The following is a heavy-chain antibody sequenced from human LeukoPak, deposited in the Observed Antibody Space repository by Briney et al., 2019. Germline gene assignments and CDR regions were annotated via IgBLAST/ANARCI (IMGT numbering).Heavy chain of an antibody. V-gene: IGHV4-59*08. J-gene: IGHJ6*02. CDR1: GGSISSYY. Sequence: SETLSLTCTVSGGSISSYYWSWIRPPPGKGLEWIGYIYYSGSTNYNPSLKSRVTISVDTSKNQFSLELTSVTAADTAVYYCARQVSAYYYGMDVWGQGTTVTVSS. CDR2: IYYSGST. CDR3: ARQVSAYYYGMDV.